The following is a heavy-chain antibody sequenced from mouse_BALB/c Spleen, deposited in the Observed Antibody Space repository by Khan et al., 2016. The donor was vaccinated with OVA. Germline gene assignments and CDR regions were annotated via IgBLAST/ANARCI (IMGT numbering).Heavy chain of an antibody. Sequence: EVQLQESGPGLVKPSQSLSLTCTVTGYSITSDYAWNWIRQFPVNKLEWMGYISYRGSTSYNPSLKSRISITRDTSKNQFFLQLNSETTEDTATYYCARSIMANWGQGTTLTVSS. CDR3: ARSIMAN. V-gene: IGHV3-2*02. CDR2: ISYRGST. J-gene: IGHJ2*01. CDR1: GYSITSDYA.